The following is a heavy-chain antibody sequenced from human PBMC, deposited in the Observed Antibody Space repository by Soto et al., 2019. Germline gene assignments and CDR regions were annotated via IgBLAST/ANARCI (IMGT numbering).Heavy chain of an antibody. Sequence: EVQLVESGGGLVQPGGSLRLSCAASGFTFSSYWMSWVRQAPGKGLEWVANIKQDGSEKYYVDSVKGRFTISRDNAKNSLYLQMNSLRAEDTAVYYCARDRAGYNYYYYYGMGVWGQGTTVTVSS. CDR1: GFTFSSYW. CDR2: IKQDGSEK. V-gene: IGHV3-7*03. J-gene: IGHJ6*02. D-gene: IGHD5-12*01. CDR3: ARDRAGYNYYYYYGMGV.